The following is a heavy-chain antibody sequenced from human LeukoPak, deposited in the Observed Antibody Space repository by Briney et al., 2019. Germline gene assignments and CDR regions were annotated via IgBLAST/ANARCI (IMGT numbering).Heavy chain of an antibody. CDR1: GFIFSSYA. D-gene: IGHD2-2*01. V-gene: IGHV3-23*01. J-gene: IGHJ4*02. CDR3: ARDLDAF. CDR2: ISGSDGHI. Sequence: EAGGSLRLSCAASGFIFSSYAMSWVRQAPGKGLEWVSIISGSDGHIYYADSVKGRFTISRDNSKNTLYLQMNSLRAEDTAVYYCARDLDAFWGQGALVTVSS.